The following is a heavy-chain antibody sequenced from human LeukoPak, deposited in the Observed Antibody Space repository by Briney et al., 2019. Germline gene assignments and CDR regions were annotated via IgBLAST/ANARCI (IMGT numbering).Heavy chain of an antibody. J-gene: IGHJ5*02. V-gene: IGHV3-21*01. D-gene: IGHD6-19*01. Sequence: GRSLRLSCAASGFTFSSYEMNWVRQAPGKGLEWVSSISSSSSYIYYADSVKGRFTISRDNAKNSLYLQMNSLRAEDTAVYYCARDRIAVAGWFDPWGQGTLVTVSS. CDR1: GFTFSSYE. CDR2: ISSSSSYI. CDR3: ARDRIAVAGWFDP.